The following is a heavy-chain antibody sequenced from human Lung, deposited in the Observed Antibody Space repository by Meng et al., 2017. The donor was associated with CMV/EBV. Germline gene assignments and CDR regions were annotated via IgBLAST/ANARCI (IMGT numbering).Heavy chain of an antibody. CDR1: GGTFSSYA. J-gene: IGHJ6*02. CDR2: IIPIFGTA. V-gene: IGHV1-69*05. D-gene: IGHD3-22*01. Sequence: SVXVSXKASGGTFSSYAISWVRQAPGQGLEWMGGIIPIFGTANYAQKFQGRVTITTDESTSTAYMELSSLRSEDTAVYYCARDPHTLYDSSGYYYYGRDVWXQGTXVTVSS. CDR3: ARDPHTLYDSSGYYYYGRDV.